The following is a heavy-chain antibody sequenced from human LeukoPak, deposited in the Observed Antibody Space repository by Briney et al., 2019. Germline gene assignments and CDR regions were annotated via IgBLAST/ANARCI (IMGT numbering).Heavy chain of an antibody. D-gene: IGHD3-3*01. CDR2: FFYSGST. J-gene: IGHJ4*02. V-gene: IGHV4-39*01. CDR1: GGSISSSTYY. CDR3: ASGTSTYYELYF. Sequence: SETLSLTCTVSGGSISSSTYYWGWVRQPPGKGLEWIGSFFYSGSTYYNPSLKSRLTMSVDTSNNQFSLKLMSVTAADTAVYYCASGTSTYYELYFWGQGTLVTVSS.